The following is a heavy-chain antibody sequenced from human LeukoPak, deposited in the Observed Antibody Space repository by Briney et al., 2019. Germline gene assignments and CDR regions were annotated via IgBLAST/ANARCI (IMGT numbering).Heavy chain of an antibody. CDR1: GFTFRKYW. D-gene: IGHD6-13*01. J-gene: IGHJ4*02. Sequence: GGSLRLSCAASGFTFRKYWLHWVRQAPGKGLVWVSRINPDDESTSYADSVKGRFTISRDNAKNSLYLQMNSLRAEDTALYFCAKEKTIAAAGNIFDYWGQGTLVTVSS. CDR3: AKEKTIAAAGNIFDY. CDR2: INPDDEST. V-gene: IGHV3-74*01.